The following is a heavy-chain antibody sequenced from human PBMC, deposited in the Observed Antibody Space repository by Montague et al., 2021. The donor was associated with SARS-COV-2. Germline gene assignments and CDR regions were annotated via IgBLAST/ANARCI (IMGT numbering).Heavy chain of an antibody. CDR2: IDYSGNT. CDR1: GGPISGSSYY. J-gene: IGHJ4*02. Sequence: SETLSLTCTVTGGPISGSSYYWGWIRQSPGKGLEWIACIDYSGNTYYSPSLKSRLTISVDTSKNQFSLKLDSVTAADTALYYCARREYSYGWGDWGQGTLVTVSS. V-gene: IGHV4-39*01. D-gene: IGHD5-18*01. CDR3: ARREYSYGWGD.